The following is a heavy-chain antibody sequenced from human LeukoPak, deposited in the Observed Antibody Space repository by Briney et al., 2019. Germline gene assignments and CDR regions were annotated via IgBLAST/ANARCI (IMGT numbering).Heavy chain of an antibody. V-gene: IGHV1-8*03. CDR2: INPNSGTT. J-gene: IGHJ5*02. CDR1: GYTFTSYD. CDR3: ARSTDVVVVPAALDP. Sequence: GASVKVSCKASGYTFTSYDINWVRQATGQGLEWVGWINPNSGTTGYAQKFQGRVTFTKNTSINTAYMELSSLRSEDTAVYYCARSTDVVVVPAALDPWGQGTLVTVSS. D-gene: IGHD2-2*01.